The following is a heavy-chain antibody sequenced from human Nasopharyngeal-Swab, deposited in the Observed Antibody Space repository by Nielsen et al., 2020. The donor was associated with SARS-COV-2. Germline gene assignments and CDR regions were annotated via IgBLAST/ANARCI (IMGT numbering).Heavy chain of an antibody. J-gene: IGHJ5*02. CDR1: GFIFSNYW. CDR3: PRGRDMIASRPFWFDP. CDR2: VKQDGSEK. D-gene: IGHD6-6*01. V-gene: IGHV3-7*01. Sequence: GESLKISCAASGFIFSNYWMSWVRQTPGEGLEWVSRVKQDGSEKHYVDSVKGRFTISRDNANNSLYLQMDGLRAEDTGVYYCPRGRDMIASRPFWFDPWGQGTLVTVSS.